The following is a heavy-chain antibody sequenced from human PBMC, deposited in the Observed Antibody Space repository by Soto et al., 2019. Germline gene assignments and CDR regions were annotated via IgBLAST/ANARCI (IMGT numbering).Heavy chain of an antibody. D-gene: IGHD6-6*01. Sequence: GPTLVNPTQTLTLTCSFSGFSLSTSGVGVGWIRQSPGKALEWLALIYWSGDEHYRPSLKSRLSITKDTSKNHVVLIMTDMDPVDTATYYCARGLATLPVFAFDIWGQGTMVTVSS. CDR3: ARGLATLPVFAFDI. V-gene: IGHV2-5*01. J-gene: IGHJ3*02. CDR2: IYWSGDE. CDR1: GFSLSTSGVG.